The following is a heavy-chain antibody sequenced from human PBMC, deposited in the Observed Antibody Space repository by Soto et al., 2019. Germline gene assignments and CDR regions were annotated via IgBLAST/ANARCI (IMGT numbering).Heavy chain of an antibody. CDR2: ISGSGGST. J-gene: IGHJ5*02. CDR3: AIYTGTSISWYHNGFDV. CDR1: GFTFSRYT. V-gene: IGHV3-23*01. D-gene: IGHD6-13*01. Sequence: EVQLLESGGGLVQPGGSLRLSCAASGFTFSRYTMSWVRQAPGKGLEWVSAISGSGGSTYYADSVKGRFTISRDNSRHTLYLKMISLEAEDTVEYYCAIYTGTSISWYHNGFDVWGQGTLVTVYS.